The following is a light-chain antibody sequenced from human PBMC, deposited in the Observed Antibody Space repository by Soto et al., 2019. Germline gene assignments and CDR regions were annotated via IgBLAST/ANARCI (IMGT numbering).Light chain of an antibody. CDR2: RNN. CDR3: AAWDDSLSVYV. V-gene: IGLV1-47*01. J-gene: IGLJ1*01. Sequence: QSVLTQPPSASGTPGQRVTISCSGSISNIGSNPVYWPQQLPGTAPKLLIFRNNQRPSGVPDRFSDSKSGTSASLAISGLRSEDEADYYCAAWDDSLSVYVFGTGTKVTVL. CDR1: ISNIGSNP.